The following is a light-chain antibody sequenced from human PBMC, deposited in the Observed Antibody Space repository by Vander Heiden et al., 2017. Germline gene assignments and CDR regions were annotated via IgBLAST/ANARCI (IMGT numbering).Light chain of an antibody. J-gene: IGKJ1*01. CDR2: DAS. CDR3: QQYSIDSPT. CDR1: QSITTW. Sequence: DIQMTQSPSTLSASVGDRVTITCRASQSITTWLAWYQQKPGKAPKLLIYDASNFQSGVPSRFSGSGSGTDFSLTISSLQPDDFATYYCQQYSIDSPTFGQGTKVEI. V-gene: IGKV1-5*01.